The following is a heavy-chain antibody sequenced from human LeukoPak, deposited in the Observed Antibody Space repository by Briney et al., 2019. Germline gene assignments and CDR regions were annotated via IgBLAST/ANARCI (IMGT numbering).Heavy chain of an antibody. J-gene: IGHJ4*02. CDR1: GFTVSSNY. D-gene: IGHD6-19*01. CDR3: ARASTSGWDGFDH. V-gene: IGHV3-53*01. CDR2: LYSGGNT. Sequence: GGSLRLSCVVSGFTVSSNYMSWVRQAPGKGLEWVSVLYSGGNTYYADSVKGRFAISRDNSKNTLYLQTNSLRAEDTAVYFCARASTSGWDGFDHWGQGTLVTVSS.